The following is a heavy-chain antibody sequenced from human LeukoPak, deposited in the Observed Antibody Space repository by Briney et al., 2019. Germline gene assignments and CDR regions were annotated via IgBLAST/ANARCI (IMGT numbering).Heavy chain of an antibody. D-gene: IGHD2-2*01. CDR1: GGSISSSSYY. Sequence: PSETLSDTCTVSGGSISSSSYYWDWIRQPPGKGLEWIGSIYYSGTTYYNPSLKSRVTISVDTSKNQFSLNLSSVTAADTAVYYCARRSKYQLHAFDIWGQGTVATVPS. J-gene: IGHJ3*02. CDR3: ARRSKYQLHAFDI. CDR2: IYYSGTT. V-gene: IGHV4-39*01.